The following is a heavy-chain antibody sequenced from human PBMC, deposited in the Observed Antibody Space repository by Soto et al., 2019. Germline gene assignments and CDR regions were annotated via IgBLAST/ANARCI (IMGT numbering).Heavy chain of an antibody. CDR3: ARIKFGAN. D-gene: IGHD3-10*01. V-gene: IGHV4-4*02. Sequence: QVQLQESGPGLVKPSETLSLTCGVSDGSISSNNWWNWVRQSPGKGLEWIGEIYHTGTTNYNPSLKSRVTISLDKSKKEFSLSLSSVTAADTAVYYCARIKFGANWGQGILVTVSS. CDR2: IYHTGTT. CDR1: DGSISSNNW. J-gene: IGHJ4*02.